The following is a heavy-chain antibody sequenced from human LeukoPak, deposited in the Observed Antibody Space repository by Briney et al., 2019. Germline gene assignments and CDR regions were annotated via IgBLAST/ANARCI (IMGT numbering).Heavy chain of an antibody. CDR3: ARAAHDSGGYLRYYFDY. Sequence: ASVKVSCKASGYTSTTFAMNWVRQAPGQGLEFVGWINTDTGNPTYAQGFTGRFVFSLDTSVSTAYLQISSLKAGDTAVYYCARAAHDSGGYLRYYFDYWGQGTLVTVSS. V-gene: IGHV7-4-1*02. J-gene: IGHJ4*02. CDR2: INTDTGNP. D-gene: IGHD3-22*01. CDR1: GYTSTTFA.